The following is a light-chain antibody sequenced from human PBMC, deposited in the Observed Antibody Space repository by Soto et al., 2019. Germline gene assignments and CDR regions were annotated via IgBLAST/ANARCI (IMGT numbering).Light chain of an antibody. CDR2: AAS. CDR1: QSVSSSY. J-gene: IGKJ4*01. V-gene: IGKV3-20*01. CDR3: QQYGSSPLT. Sequence: EIVLTQSPGTLSLSPGERATLSCRASQSVSSSYLAWYQQKPGQAPRLLIYAASSRATGIPDRFSGSGSGTDCTLPISRLEPEDFAVYYCQQYGSSPLTFGGGTKVEIK.